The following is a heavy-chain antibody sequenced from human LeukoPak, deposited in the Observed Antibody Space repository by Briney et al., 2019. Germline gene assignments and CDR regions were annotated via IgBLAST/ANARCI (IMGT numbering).Heavy chain of an antibody. CDR2: ISYDGSNK. V-gene: IGHV3-30*18. J-gene: IGHJ4*02. CDR1: GFTFSSYG. CDR3: AKDYYDSSGAL. Sequence: AGSLTLSCAASGFTFSSYGMHWVRQAPGKGLEWVAVISYDGSNKYYADSVKGRFTISGDNSKNTLNLQMNSLRAEDAAVYYCAKDYYDSSGALWGQGTLVTVSS. D-gene: IGHD3-22*01.